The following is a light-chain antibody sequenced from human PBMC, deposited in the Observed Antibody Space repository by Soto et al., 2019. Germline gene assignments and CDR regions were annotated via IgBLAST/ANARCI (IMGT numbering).Light chain of an antibody. J-gene: IGKJ2*01. V-gene: IGKV3-20*01. CDR3: QQYGSSPPT. Sequence: EIVLTQSPGTLSLSPGKRATLSCRASQSVSSSYLAWYQQKPGQAPRPLIYGASSRATGIPDRFSGSGSGTDFTLTISRLEPEDFAVYYCQQYGSSPPTFGQGTKLEIK. CDR2: GAS. CDR1: QSVSSSY.